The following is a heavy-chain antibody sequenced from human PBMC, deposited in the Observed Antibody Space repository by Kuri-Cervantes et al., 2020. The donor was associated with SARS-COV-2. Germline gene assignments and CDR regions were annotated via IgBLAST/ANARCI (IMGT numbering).Heavy chain of an antibody. V-gene: IGHV3-11*01. Sequence: GESLKISCAASGFTFSDYYMSWIRQAPGKGLEWVSYISSSGSTIFYADSVKGRFNISRDNAKNSLYLQMNSLRPEDTAVYYWSRGAHDYYYYGMDVWGQGTTVTVSS. CDR2: ISSSGSTI. CDR3: SRGAHDYYYYGMDV. CDR1: GFTFSDYY. J-gene: IGHJ6*02.